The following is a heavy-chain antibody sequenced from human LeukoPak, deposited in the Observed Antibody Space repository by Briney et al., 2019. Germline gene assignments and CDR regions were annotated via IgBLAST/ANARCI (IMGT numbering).Heavy chain of an antibody. CDR3: ARAGYTSTWTFDY. Sequence: ASETLSLTCSVSGGSIRSYFWSWIRQSAGRGLEHIGRIYSTGSTNYTPSLTNRVSMSVDTSKNQFSLTLTSVTGADTAMYFCARAGYTSTWTFDYWGQGILVTVSS. CDR1: GGSIRSYF. J-gene: IGHJ4*02. V-gene: IGHV4-4*07. D-gene: IGHD3-16*02. CDR2: IYSTGST.